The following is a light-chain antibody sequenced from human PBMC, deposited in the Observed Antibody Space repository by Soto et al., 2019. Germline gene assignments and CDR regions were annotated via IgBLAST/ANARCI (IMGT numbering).Light chain of an antibody. CDR1: QSVSSN. V-gene: IGKV3D-15*01. CDR3: QQYNSWPIT. J-gene: IGKJ5*01. CDR2: GAS. Sequence: EIVMTQSPATLSVSPGERATLSCRASQSVSSNLAWYQQKPGQAPRLLIYGASSRATGIPDRFSGSGSGTDFTLTISSLQSEDFAVYYCQQYNSWPITFGQGTRLEIK.